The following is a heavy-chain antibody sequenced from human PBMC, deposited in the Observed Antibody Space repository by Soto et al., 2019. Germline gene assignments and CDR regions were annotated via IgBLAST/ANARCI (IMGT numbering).Heavy chain of an antibody. CDR2: IYYTGTT. CDR1: GGSISSYY. Sequence: QAHLQESGPGLVKPSETLSLTCSVSGGSISSYYWSWIRQPPGKGLEWIGYIYYTGTTSYNPSLKSRVTISVDKSRNQFSLKLTSVTAADTAVYYCARGPNYDFWSGYFRGWGQGTLVTVSS. D-gene: IGHD3-3*01. CDR3: ARGPNYDFWSGYFRG. V-gene: IGHV4-59*01. J-gene: IGHJ4*02.